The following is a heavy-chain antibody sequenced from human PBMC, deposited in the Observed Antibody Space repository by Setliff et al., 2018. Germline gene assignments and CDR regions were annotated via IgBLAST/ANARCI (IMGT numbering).Heavy chain of an antibody. CDR3: AKGGTYRYFDF. Sequence: SETLSLTCTVSDGSLSTYYWSWIRQPPEKGLEFIGYVYYSGTANYSPSLRSRLTISVDTSKNQISLKLNSVTAADTAVYYCAKGGTYRYFDFWGQGALVTAPQ. CDR2: VYYSGTA. V-gene: IGHV4-59*01. J-gene: IGHJ4*02. D-gene: IGHD1-26*01. CDR1: DGSLSTYY.